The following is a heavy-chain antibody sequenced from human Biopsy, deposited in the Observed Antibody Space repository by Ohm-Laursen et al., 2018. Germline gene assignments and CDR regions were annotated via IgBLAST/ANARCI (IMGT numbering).Heavy chain of an antibody. CDR1: GFTFSNYE. D-gene: IGHD1-14*01. CDR2: ISSSNTI. CDR3: AKPADSYGSEFYFDY. V-gene: IGHV3-48*03. Sequence: SLRLSCTASGFTFSNYEMNWVRQAPGKGLEWVSYISSSNTIYYADSVKGRFTISRDNAKNSLYLQMNSLRVEDRAVYYCAKPADSYGSEFYFDYWGQGTLVSVSS. J-gene: IGHJ4*02.